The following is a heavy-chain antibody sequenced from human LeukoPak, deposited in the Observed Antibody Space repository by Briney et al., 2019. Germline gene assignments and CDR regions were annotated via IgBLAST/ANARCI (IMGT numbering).Heavy chain of an antibody. D-gene: IGHD2-15*01. J-gene: IGHJ4*02. CDR2: ISSGGGYI. CDR1: GFTFSSYE. V-gene: IGHV3-48*03. CDR3: ARGSGGSCYQSADY. Sequence: GGSLRLSCAVSGFTFSSYEMNWVRQAPGKGLEWVSCISSGGGYIYYADSVEGRFTISRDNAKHSLYLQMNSLRADDTAVYYCARGSGGSCYQSADYWGQGTLVTVSS.